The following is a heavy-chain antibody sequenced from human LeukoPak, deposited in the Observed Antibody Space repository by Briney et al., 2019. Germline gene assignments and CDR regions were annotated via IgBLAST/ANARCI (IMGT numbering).Heavy chain of an antibody. CDR1: GFTFSSYA. CDR2: ISGSGGST. Sequence: QPGGSLRLSCAASGFTFSSYAMNWVRQAPGKGLEWVSAISGSGGSTYYADSVKGRFTIPRDNSKNTLYLQMNSLRAEDTAVYYCAKSPRCLFGTSCYVGFDYWGQGTLVTVSS. J-gene: IGHJ4*02. V-gene: IGHV3-23*01. D-gene: IGHD2-2*01. CDR3: AKSPRCLFGTSCYVGFDY.